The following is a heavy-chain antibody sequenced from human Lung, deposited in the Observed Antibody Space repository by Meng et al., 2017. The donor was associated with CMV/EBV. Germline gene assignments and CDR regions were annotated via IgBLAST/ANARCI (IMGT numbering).Heavy chain of an antibody. CDR1: GFTFGDYA. D-gene: IGHD1-26*01. V-gene: IGHV3-9*01. Sequence: SLRLXCAASGFTFGDYAMHWVRRAPGKGLEWVSGLSWNSGSIGYAYSVKGRFTISRDNAKNSLYLQMNSLRAKDTALYYCPKDRGATNRYGMDYWGQGXTVTVSS. CDR3: PKDRGATNRYGMDY. CDR2: LSWNSGSI. J-gene: IGHJ6*02.